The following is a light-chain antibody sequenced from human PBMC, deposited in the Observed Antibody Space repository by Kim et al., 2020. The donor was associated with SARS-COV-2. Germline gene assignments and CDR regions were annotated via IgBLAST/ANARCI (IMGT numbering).Light chain of an antibody. CDR2: VNSDGSN. CDR3: QTWGSGIRV. V-gene: IGLV4-69*01. J-gene: IGLJ3*02. CDR1: SGHSSDA. Sequence: SVKLTCTLSSGHSSDAIAWHQQQPEKGPRYLMKVNSDGSNSKGDGIPDRFSGSSSGAERYLTISSLQSEDEADYYCQTWGSGIRVFGGGTKVTVL.